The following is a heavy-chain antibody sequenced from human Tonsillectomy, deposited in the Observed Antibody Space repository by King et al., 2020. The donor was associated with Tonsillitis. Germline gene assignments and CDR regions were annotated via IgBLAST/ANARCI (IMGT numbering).Heavy chain of an antibody. V-gene: IGHV3-9*01. CDR2: ISWNSGNI. CDR3: VRDMSSGSYYGAFDL. Sequence: VQLVESGGGLVQPGRSLRLSCAASQFSFDDYAMHRVRQAPGKGLEWVSGISWNSGNIGYAESVRGRFTISRDNAKELLYLQMNGLRAEDTALYYCVRDMSSGSYYGAFDLWGLGTMVIVSS. D-gene: IGHD1-26*01. J-gene: IGHJ3*01. CDR1: QFSFDDYA.